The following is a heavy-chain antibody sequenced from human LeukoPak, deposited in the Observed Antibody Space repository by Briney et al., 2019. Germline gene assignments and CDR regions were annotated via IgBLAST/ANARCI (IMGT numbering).Heavy chain of an antibody. Sequence: PSETLSLTCAVYGGSFSGYYWSWIRQPPGKGLEWIGEINHSGSTNYNPSLKSRVTISVDTSKNQFSLKLSSVTAADTAVYYCARGAELVRGVLYYYCGMDVWGQGTTVTVSS. D-gene: IGHD3-10*01. CDR1: GGSFSGYY. V-gene: IGHV4-34*01. CDR3: ARGAELVRGVLYYYCGMDV. CDR2: INHSGST. J-gene: IGHJ6*02.